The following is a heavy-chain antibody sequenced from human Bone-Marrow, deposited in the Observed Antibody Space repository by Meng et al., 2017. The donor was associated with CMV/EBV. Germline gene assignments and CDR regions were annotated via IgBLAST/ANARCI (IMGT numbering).Heavy chain of an antibody. J-gene: IGHJ5*02. CDR3: ARDCGRDEWELRGWFDP. CDR2: INPNSGGT. D-gene: IGHD1-26*01. Sequence: ASVKVSCKASGYTFTGYYMHWVRQAPGQGLEWMGWINPNSGGTNYAQKFQGRVTMTRDTSISTAYMELSRLRSDDTAVYYCARDCGRDEWELRGWFDPWGQGTRVTVSS. V-gene: IGHV1-2*02. CDR1: GYTFTGYY.